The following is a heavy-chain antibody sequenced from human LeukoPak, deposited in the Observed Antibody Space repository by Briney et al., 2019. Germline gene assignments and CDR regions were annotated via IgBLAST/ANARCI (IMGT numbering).Heavy chain of an antibody. D-gene: IGHD6-19*01. V-gene: IGHV3-7*01. Sequence: GGSLRLSCAASGFTFSSYWMSWVRQAPGKGLEGVGNIKQEGSEKYYVDSVKGRFTISRDNAKHSLYLHMNSLRAEDTAVYYCARFNGAVAGSNWFDPWGQGTLVTVSS. CDR1: GFTFSSYW. J-gene: IGHJ5*02. CDR3: ARFNGAVAGSNWFDP. CDR2: IKQEGSEK.